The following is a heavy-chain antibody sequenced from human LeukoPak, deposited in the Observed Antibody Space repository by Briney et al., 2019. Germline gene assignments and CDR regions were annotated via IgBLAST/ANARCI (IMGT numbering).Heavy chain of an antibody. CDR3: ARDLGTAMVTSY. V-gene: IGHV1-2*02. Sequence: ASVKVSCKASGYTFTGYYMHWVRQAPGQGLEWMGWINPNSGGTNYAQKFQGRVTMTRDTSISTAYMELSRLRSDDTAVYYCARDLGTAMVTSYWGQGTLVTVSS. J-gene: IGHJ4*02. CDR1: GYTFTGYY. CDR2: INPNSGGT. D-gene: IGHD5-18*01.